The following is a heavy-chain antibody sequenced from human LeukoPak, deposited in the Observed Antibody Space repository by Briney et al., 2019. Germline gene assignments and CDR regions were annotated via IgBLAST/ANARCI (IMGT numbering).Heavy chain of an antibody. CDR3: VRDLNRSGDV. CDR1: GFSFSSYG. J-gene: IGHJ6*02. D-gene: IGHD3-22*01. V-gene: IGHV3-30*03. CDR2: ISYDGSNK. Sequence: AGRSLRLSCAASGFSFSSYGMHWVRQAPGKGLEWAAVISYDGSNKYYAGSVKGRFTISRDNSKNTLYLQMNSLKTEDTAVYYCVRDLNRSGDVWGQGTTVTVSS.